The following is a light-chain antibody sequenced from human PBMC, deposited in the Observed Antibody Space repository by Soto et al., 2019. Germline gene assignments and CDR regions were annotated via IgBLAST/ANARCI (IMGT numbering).Light chain of an antibody. V-gene: IGLV1-44*01. CDR2: SNN. Sequence: QSVLTHPPSASRTPGQRFTISFSGSISNIGTNTVNWYKQLPGTAPKLLIYSNNQRPSGVPDRFSGSKSGTSASLAISGLQSEDEADYYCAAWEDSLNGFYVFGTGTKVTVL. CDR1: ISNIGTNT. CDR3: AAWEDSLNGFYV. J-gene: IGLJ1*01.